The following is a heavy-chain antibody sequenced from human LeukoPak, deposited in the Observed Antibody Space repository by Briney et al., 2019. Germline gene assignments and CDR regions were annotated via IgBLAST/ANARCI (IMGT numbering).Heavy chain of an antibody. CDR3: ARVGSGYLFDY. Sequence: SETLSLTCTVSGGSISSYYWSWIRQPPGKGLEWIGYIYYSGSTNYNPSLKGRVTISVDTSKNQFSLKLSSVTAADTAVYYCARVGSGYLFDYWGQGTLVTVSS. CDR1: GGSISSYY. D-gene: IGHD1-1*01. V-gene: IGHV4-59*01. CDR2: IYYSGST. J-gene: IGHJ4*02.